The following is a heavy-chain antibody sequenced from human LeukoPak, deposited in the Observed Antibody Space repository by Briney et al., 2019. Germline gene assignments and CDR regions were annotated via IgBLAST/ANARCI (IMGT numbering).Heavy chain of an antibody. CDR3: ARDRAYNTFDY. D-gene: IGHD3-10*01. J-gene: IGHJ4*02. V-gene: IGHV3-7*01. CDR2: IKEDGSVK. Sequence: GGSLRPSCAASGFTFSNSWMTWVRQAPGKGLEWLGNIKEDGSVKNYVDSVKGRFTFSRDNARDSLYLQMNSLRVEDTAVYYCARDRAYNTFDYWGQGTLVTVSS. CDR1: GFTFSNSW.